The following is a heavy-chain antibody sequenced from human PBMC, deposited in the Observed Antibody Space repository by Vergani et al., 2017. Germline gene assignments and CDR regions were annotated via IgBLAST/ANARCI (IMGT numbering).Heavy chain of an antibody. V-gene: IGHV4-30-2*01. Sequence: QLQLQESGSGLVKPSQTLSLTCAVSGGSISSGGYSCSWIRQPPGKGLEWIGYIYHSGSTYYNPSLKSRVNISVDRSKNQFSLKLSSVTAADTAVYYCARAKGGSSKSGFDYWGQGTLVTVSS. CDR1: GGSISSGGYS. CDR3: ARAKGGSSKSGFDY. J-gene: IGHJ4*02. CDR2: IYHSGST. D-gene: IGHD6-6*01.